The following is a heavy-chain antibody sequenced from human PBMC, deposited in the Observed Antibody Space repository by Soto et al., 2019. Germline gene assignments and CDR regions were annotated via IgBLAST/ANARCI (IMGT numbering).Heavy chain of an antibody. Sequence: SETLSLTCTVSGGSISSYYWSWIRQPPGKGLEWIGYIYYSGSTNYNPSLKSRVTISVDTSKNQFSLKLSSVTAADTAVYYCAAAHVHTAMVTESIDYWGKGTLVTVSS. D-gene: IGHD5-18*01. CDR1: GGSISSYY. CDR2: IYYSGST. J-gene: IGHJ4*02. V-gene: IGHV4-59*01. CDR3: AAAHVHTAMVTESIDY.